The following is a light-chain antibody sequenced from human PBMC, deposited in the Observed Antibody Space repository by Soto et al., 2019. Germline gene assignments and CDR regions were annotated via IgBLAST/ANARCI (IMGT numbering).Light chain of an antibody. J-gene: IGKJ2*01. Sequence: EIVMTQSPATLSVSAGERATLSCRASQSVSTYLAWYQQKPGQAPRLLIYGASTWATGIPARFSGSGSGTEFTLTISSLQSEDFAAYYCQQYNSSPWIFGQGTKVEIK. CDR1: QSVSTY. CDR3: QQYNSSPWI. CDR2: GAS. V-gene: IGKV3-15*01.